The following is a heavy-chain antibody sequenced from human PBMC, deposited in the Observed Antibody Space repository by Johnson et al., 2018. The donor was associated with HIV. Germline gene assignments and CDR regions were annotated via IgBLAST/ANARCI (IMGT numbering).Heavy chain of an antibody. V-gene: IGHV3-30*03. CDR2: ISYDAANK. CDR1: GFTFDDYG. D-gene: IGHD6-6*01. J-gene: IGHJ3*02. Sequence: VQVVESGGGVVRPGGSLRPSCAASGFTFDDYGMSWVRQAPGKGLEWVAVISYDAANKYYTDSVKGRFTISRDNSKNTLFLQMNSLRPVDTAVYYCARWGYSSSPLDAFDIWGQGTMVTVSS. CDR3: ARWGYSSSPLDAFDI.